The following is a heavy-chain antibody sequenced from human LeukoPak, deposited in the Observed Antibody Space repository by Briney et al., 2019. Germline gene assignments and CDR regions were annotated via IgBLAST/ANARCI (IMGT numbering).Heavy chain of an antibody. J-gene: IGHJ4*02. CDR2: IFHTGST. V-gene: IGHV4-38-2*02. D-gene: IGHD1-26*01. CDR1: GDSMSSGNY. Sequence: SETLSLTCTVSGDSMSSGNYWGWIRQPPGKGLEWIGSIFHTGSTYFNLSLKSRVTISVDTSKNQFSLSLRSVTAADSAVYYCARGDSSPDNWGQGTLVTVSS. CDR3: ARGDSSPDN.